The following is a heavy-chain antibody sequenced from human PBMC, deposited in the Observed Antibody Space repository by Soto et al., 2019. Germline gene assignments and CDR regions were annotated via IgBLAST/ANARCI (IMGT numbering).Heavy chain of an antibody. CDR3: ARPLIDSGGEFDY. D-gene: IGHD5-12*01. CDR2: IYPGDSDT. CDR1: GYSFTSYW. V-gene: IGHV5-51*01. J-gene: IGHJ4*02. Sequence: GESLKISCTGSGYSFTSYWIGRVRQMPGKGLEWMGIIYPGDSDTRYSPSFQGQVTISADKSISTAYLQWSSLKASDTAMYYCARPLIDSGGEFDYWGQGTLVTVSS.